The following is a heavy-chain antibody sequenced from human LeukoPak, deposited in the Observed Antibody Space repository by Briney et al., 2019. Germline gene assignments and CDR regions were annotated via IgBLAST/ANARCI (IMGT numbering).Heavy chain of an antibody. CDR2: ITSAGDT. CDR3: AREDLKLPHNWFDP. J-gene: IGHJ5*02. Sequence: PSETLSLTCTVSGGSISPYFWSWIRQPAGKGLEWTGRITSAGDTVYNPSLRGRVTMSLDTSKNQFSLILNSVTASDTALYYCAREDLKLPHNWFDPWGQGTLVTVSS. CDR1: GGSISPYF. V-gene: IGHV4-4*07.